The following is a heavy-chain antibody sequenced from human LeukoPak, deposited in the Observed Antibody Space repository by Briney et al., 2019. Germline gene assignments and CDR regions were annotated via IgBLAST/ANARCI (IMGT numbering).Heavy chain of an antibody. Sequence: SETLSLTCTVSGGSISSYYWSWIRQPPGKGLEWIGYIYYSGSTNYNPPLKSRVTISVDTSKNQFSLKLSSVTAADTAVYYCARDQAPRVWSSSWYFDVRYYYYGMDVWGQGTTVTVSS. CDR2: IYYSGST. CDR1: GGSISSYY. J-gene: IGHJ6*02. D-gene: IGHD6-13*01. CDR3: ARDQAPRVWSSSWYFDVRYYYYGMDV. V-gene: IGHV4-59*01.